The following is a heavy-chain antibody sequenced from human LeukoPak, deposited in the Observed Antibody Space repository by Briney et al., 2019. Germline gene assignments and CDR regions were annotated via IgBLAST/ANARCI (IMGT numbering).Heavy chain of an antibody. CDR3: ARALYGSSGYYDY. CDR2: ISGSGATL. D-gene: IGHD3-22*01. J-gene: IGHJ4*02. V-gene: IGHV3-11*01. CDR1: GFNFSDHY. Sequence: GGSLRLSSAASGFNFSDHYMSWVRQTPGRPLEWVSYISGSGATLHHADSVKGRFTISRDNAKNSLSLQMNSLRAEDTALYYCARALYGSSGYYDYWGQGILVTVSS.